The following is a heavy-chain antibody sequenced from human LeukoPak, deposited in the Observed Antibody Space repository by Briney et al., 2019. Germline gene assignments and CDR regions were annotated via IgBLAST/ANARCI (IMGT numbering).Heavy chain of an antibody. CDR1: GFDFSINA. CDR2: ISYDGSKK. D-gene: IGHD2/OR15-2a*01. V-gene: IGHV3-30-3*01. Sequence: GGSLRLSCAASGFDFSINAMHWVRQAPGKGLEWVSLISYDGSKKYYADSVKGRFTISRDNSKITLHLQVNSLRPEDAAVYYCARVAAAYDTFSYHGMDVWGQGTTVIVSS. J-gene: IGHJ6*02. CDR3: ARVAAAYDTFSYHGMDV.